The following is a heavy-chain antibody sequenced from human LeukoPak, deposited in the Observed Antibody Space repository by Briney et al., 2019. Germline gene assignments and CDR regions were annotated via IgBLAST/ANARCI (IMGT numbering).Heavy chain of an antibody. CDR2: ISSSSSYT. Sequence: GGSLRLSCAASGFTFSDYYMSWIRQAPGKGLEWVSYISSSSSYTNYADSVKGRFTISRGNAKNSLYLQMNSLRAEDTAVYYCASGKQWLVGGDAFDIWGQGTMVTVSS. J-gene: IGHJ3*02. CDR3: ASGKQWLVGGDAFDI. V-gene: IGHV3-11*06. D-gene: IGHD6-19*01. CDR1: GFTFSDYY.